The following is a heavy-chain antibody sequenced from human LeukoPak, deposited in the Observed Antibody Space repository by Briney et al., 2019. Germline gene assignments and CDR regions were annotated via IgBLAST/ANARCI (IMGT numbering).Heavy chain of an antibody. J-gene: IGHJ5*02. CDR1: GGSISSGGYS. V-gene: IGHV4-30-2*01. D-gene: IGHD3-3*01. CDR3: ARDLNDFYGRMFDP. Sequence: SQTLSLTCAASGGSISSGGYSWSWIRQPPGKGLEWIGYIYHSGSTYYDPSLKSRVTISVDRSKNQFSLKLSSVTAADTAVYYCARDLNDFYGRMFDPWGQGTLVTVSS. CDR2: IYHSGST.